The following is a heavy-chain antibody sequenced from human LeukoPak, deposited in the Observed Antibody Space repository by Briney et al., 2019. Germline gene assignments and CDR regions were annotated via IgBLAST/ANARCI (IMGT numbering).Heavy chain of an antibody. CDR1: GFTFDDYT. V-gene: IGHV3-43*01. CDR2: ITWDGGST. CDR3: ARSELGYNYHYMDV. J-gene: IGHJ6*03. D-gene: IGHD3-10*01. Sequence: GGSLRLSCAASGFTFDDYTMHWVRQAPGKGLEWVSLITWDGGSTYYTDSVKGRFTISRDNAKNSLYLQMNSLRAEDTAVYYCARSELGYNYHYMDVWGKGTTVTISS.